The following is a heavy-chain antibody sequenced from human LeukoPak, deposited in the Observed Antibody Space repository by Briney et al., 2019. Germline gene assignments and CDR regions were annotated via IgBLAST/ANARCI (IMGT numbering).Heavy chain of an antibody. J-gene: IGHJ4*02. D-gene: IGHD3-10*01. CDR1: GFTFNNFG. CDR3: AKDRLWFGEKHLDY. CDR2: ISTDGNYK. V-gene: IGHV3-30*18. Sequence: GGSLRLSCAASGFTFNNFGMHWVRQALGKGLEWVAVISTDGNYKHSADSVKGRFNISRDNSKNTLYLQMNSLRVEDTAVYYCAKDRLWFGEKHLDYWGQGTPVTVSS.